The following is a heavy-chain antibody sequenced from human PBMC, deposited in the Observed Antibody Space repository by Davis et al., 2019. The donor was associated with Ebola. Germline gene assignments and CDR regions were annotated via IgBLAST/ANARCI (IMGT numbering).Heavy chain of an antibody. Sequence: HSQALSLTCAISGDSVSGKNGAWNWIRQSPSRGLEWLGRTYYNSKWYNDYAVSVKSRITINPDTSKNQFSLQLNSVTPEDTALYYCARGWLRAGMDVWGEGTTVTVSS. CDR1: GDSVSGKNGA. D-gene: IGHD5-18*01. CDR3: ARGWLRAGMDV. J-gene: IGHJ6*04. V-gene: IGHV6-1*01. CDR2: TYYNSKWYN.